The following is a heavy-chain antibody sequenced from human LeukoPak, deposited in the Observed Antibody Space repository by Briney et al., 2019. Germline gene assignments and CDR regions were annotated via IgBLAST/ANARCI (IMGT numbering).Heavy chain of an antibody. J-gene: IGHJ5*02. CDR3: AKVNYYDTGNWFDP. Sequence: PGGSLRLSCAASGFTFSNYAMSWVRQAPGKGLEWVSAISNSGGSTYYADSVKGRFTISRDDSKNTLYLQMNSLRAEDTAVYYCAKVNYYDTGNWFDPWGQGTLVTVSS. D-gene: IGHD3-22*01. CDR1: GFTFSNYA. V-gene: IGHV3-23*01. CDR2: ISNSGGST.